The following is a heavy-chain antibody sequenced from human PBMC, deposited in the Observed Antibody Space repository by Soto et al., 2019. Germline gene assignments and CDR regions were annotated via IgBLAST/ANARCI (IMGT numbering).Heavy chain of an antibody. CDR2: IYYSGST. D-gene: IGHD1-7*01. J-gene: IGHJ6*02. V-gene: IGHV4-59*01. CDR1: NCSICSYY. CDR3: ARDYTGTHYYYGLDV. Sequence: PSETLSLTCTVSNCSICSYYWSWIRQPPGKGLEWIGYIYYSGSTNYNPSLKSRVTISVDTSKNQFSLKLSSVTAADTAVYYCARDYTGTHYYYGLDVWGQGTTVTVSS.